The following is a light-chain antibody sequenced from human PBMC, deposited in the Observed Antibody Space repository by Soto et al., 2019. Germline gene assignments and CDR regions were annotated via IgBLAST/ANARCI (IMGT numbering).Light chain of an antibody. Sequence: AIQVTQSPSSLSASVGDRVTITCRTSQGIRSALGWYQQKPGKVPKLLIYAASTLQSGVPSRFSGSGSGRDFTLTISSLQPEDFATYYCLLDYAYFWELGQGTKVDIK. CDR3: LLDYAYFWE. J-gene: IGKJ1*01. V-gene: IGKV1-6*01. CDR2: AAS. CDR1: QGIRSA.